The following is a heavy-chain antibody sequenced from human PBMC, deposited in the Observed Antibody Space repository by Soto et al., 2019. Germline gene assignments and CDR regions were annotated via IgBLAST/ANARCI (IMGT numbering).Heavy chain of an antibody. D-gene: IGHD2-2*01. CDR3: ARDGVVVPAAMGFDYYYYGMDV. J-gene: IGHJ6*02. CDR2: ISAYNGNT. V-gene: IGHV1-18*01. Sequence: QVQLVQSGAEVKKPGASVKVSCKASGYTFTSYGISWVRQAPGQGLEWMGWISAYNGNTNYAQKLQGRVTMTTYTSTSTAYMELRSLRSDDTAVYYCARDGVVVPAAMGFDYYYYGMDVWGQGTTVTVSS. CDR1: GYTFTSYG.